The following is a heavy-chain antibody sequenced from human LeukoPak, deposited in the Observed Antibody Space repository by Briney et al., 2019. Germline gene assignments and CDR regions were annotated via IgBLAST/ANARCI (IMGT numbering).Heavy chain of an antibody. CDR2: IYTSGST. D-gene: IGHD2-15*01. Sequence: SETLSLTCTVSGGSISSYYWSWIRQPAGKGLEWIGRIYTSGSTNYNPSLKSRVTMSVDTSKNQFSLKLSSVTAADTAVYYCARSGLLCSGGSCHYWYFDLWGQGTLVTVSS. J-gene: IGHJ2*01. CDR1: GGSISSYY. V-gene: IGHV4-4*07. CDR3: ARSGLLCSGGSCHYWYFDL.